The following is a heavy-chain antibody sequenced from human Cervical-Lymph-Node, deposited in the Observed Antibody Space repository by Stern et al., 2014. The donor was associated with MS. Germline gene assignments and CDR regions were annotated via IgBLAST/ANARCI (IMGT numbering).Heavy chain of an antibody. CDR1: GFTVSRDY. V-gene: IGHV3-53*01. J-gene: IGHJ4*02. CDR3: ARDTSSPERSDW. CDR2: ITNVGST. D-gene: IGHD1-1*01. Sequence: DVKLEESGGGVIQPGGSLRLSCTASGFTVSRDYMTLVRQAPGKGLELVSLITNVGSTFYTDSVKGRFTISRDDSKNTVYLHMTSLRAEDTAMYYCARDTSSPERSDWWGQGTLVTVSS.